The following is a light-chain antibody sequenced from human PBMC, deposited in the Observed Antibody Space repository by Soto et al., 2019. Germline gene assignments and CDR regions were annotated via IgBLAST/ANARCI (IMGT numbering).Light chain of an antibody. CDR3: QRYGRSFT. Sequence: EIVLTQSPGTLSLSPGERAALSCRASQSVTSNYLAWYQQKPGQAPRLLIYDASSRATGIPDRFSGSGSGTDFTLTISRLGPEDFAVYYCQRYGRSFTFGGGTKVEIK. CDR2: DAS. J-gene: IGKJ4*01. CDR1: QSVTSNY. V-gene: IGKV3-20*01.